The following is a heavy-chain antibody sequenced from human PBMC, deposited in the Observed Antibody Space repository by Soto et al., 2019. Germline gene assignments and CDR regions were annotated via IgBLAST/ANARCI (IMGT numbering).Heavy chain of an antibody. CDR2: IYHSGST. CDR3: AVGGGSPYHNHEFDF. D-gene: IGHD6-13*01. Sequence: SETLSLTCAVSGGSISSGGYSWSWIRQPPGKGLEWIGYIYHSGSTYYNPSLKSRVTISVDKSKSQFSLKLSSVTAADTAVYYCAVGGGSPYHNHEFDFWAQGTLVTVSS. CDR1: GGSISSGGYS. V-gene: IGHV4-30-2*02. J-gene: IGHJ5*01.